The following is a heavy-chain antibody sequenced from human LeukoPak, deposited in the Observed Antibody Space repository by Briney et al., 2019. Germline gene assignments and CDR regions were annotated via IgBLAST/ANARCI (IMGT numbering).Heavy chain of an antibody. CDR1: GGSFSGYY. J-gene: IGHJ4*02. V-gene: IGHV4-34*01. D-gene: IGHD5-12*01. CDR2: INHSGST. CDR3: ARGGDIVATNGEFDY. Sequence: SETLSLTCAVYGGSFSGYYWSWIRQPPGEGLEWIGEINHSGSTNYNPSLKSRVTISVDTSKNQFSLKLSSVTAADTAVYYCARGGDIVATNGEFDYWGQGTLVTVSS.